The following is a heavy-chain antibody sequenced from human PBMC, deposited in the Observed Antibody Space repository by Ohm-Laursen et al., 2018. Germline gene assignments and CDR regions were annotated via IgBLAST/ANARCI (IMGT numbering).Heavy chain of an antibody. CDR2: IYYSGST. Sequence: SETLSLTCTVSGGSISSYYWSWIRQPPGKGLEWIGYIYYSGSTNYNPSLKSRVTISVDTSKNQFSLKLSSVTAADTAVYYCARGVGSGYLSFDYWGQGTLVTVSS. D-gene: IGHD3-3*01. V-gene: IGHV4-59*12. CDR1: GGSISSYY. J-gene: IGHJ4*02. CDR3: ARGVGSGYLSFDY.